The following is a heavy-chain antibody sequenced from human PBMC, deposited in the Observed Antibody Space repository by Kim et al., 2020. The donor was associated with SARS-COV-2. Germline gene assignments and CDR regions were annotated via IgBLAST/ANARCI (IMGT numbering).Heavy chain of an antibody. Sequence: NPSLKSRVTISVDTSKNQFSLKLSSVTAADTAVYYCAREPYSSSWGNFDYWGQGTLVTVSS. D-gene: IGHD6-13*01. CDR3: AREPYSSSWGNFDY. V-gene: IGHV4-39*07. J-gene: IGHJ4*02.